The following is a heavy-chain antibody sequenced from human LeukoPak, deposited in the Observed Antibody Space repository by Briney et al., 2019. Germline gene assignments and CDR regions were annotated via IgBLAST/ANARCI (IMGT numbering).Heavy chain of an antibody. D-gene: IGHD2-21*02. V-gene: IGHV1-2*06. CDR1: GYTFTVYY. CDR3: ARDGKETAVRNTALDY. CDR2: SNPNSGGT. Sequence: ASVKVSCKASGYTFTVYYIHWVRQAPGQGLEWMGRSNPNSGGTNYAQMFQGRVTMTRDTSISTAYIELSRLSSDDTAVYYCARDGKETAVRNTALDYWGQGSLVTVSS. J-gene: IGHJ4*02.